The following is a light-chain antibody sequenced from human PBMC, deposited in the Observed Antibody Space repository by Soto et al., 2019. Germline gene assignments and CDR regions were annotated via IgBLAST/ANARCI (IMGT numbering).Light chain of an antibody. CDR3: ASYSSTTLV. J-gene: IGLJ2*01. CDR2: QVS. V-gene: IGLV2-14*01. Sequence: QSALTQPASVSGSPGQSITISCTATNSDVGGYNYVSWFQQHPGKAPKLMIYQVSNRPSGVSNRFSGSKSGYTASLTISGLQAEDEAVYYCASYSSTTLVFGGGTKLTVL. CDR1: NSDVGGYNY.